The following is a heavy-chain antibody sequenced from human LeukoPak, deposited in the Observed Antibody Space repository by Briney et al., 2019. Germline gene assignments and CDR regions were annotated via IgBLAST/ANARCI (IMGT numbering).Heavy chain of an antibody. Sequence: GGSLRLSCAASGFTFSSYGMSWVRQAPGKGLEWVSAISGSGGSTYYADSVKGRFTISRDNSKNTLYLQMNSLRAEDTAVYYCAEDLGKKYYYDSSGYGTFDYWGQGTLVTVSS. CDR2: ISGSGGST. CDR1: GFTFSSYG. V-gene: IGHV3-23*01. D-gene: IGHD3-22*01. J-gene: IGHJ4*02. CDR3: AEDLGKKYYYDSSGYGTFDY.